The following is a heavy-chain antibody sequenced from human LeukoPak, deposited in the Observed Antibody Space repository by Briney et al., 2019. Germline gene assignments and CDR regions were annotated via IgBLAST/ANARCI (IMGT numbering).Heavy chain of an antibody. Sequence: GGSLRLSCTASGFPFSDYSMDWVRQAPGKGLEWISYIGIDSGNTKCADSVRGRFTVSADNAKNSLFLQMNSLRVEDTAVYYCARDHNYAFDNWGQGTLVSVSS. CDR3: ARDHNYAFDN. J-gene: IGHJ4*02. D-gene: IGHD1-1*01. CDR1: GFPFSDYS. CDR2: IGIDSGNT. V-gene: IGHV3-48*04.